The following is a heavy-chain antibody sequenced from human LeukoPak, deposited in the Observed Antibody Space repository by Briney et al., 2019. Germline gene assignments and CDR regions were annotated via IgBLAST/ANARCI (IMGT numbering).Heavy chain of an antibody. V-gene: IGHV3-7*01. J-gene: IGHJ4*02. CDR2: IKDDGTEK. Sequence: QPGGSLRLSCAASGFTFSNYWMGWVRQPPGKGLQWVANIKDDGTEKYYLDSVKGRFTISRDNAKNSVYLQMNSLRVEDTAVYYCARRPFGADYWGQGTLVTVSS. CDR1: GFTFSNYW. CDR3: ARRPFGADY. D-gene: IGHD3-10*01.